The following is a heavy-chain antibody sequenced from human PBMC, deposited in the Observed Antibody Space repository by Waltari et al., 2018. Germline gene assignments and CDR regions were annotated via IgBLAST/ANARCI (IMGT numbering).Heavy chain of an antibody. D-gene: IGHD3-16*02. CDR2: INHSGST. J-gene: IGHJ4*02. V-gene: IGHV4-34*01. CDR3: ARRAYDYVWGSYRASAPDY. CDR1: GGSFSGYY. Sequence: QVQLQQWGAGLLKPSETLSLTCAVYGGSFSGYYWSWLRQPPGKGLEWIGEINHSGSTNYNPSLKSRVTISVDTSKNQFSLKLSSVTAADTAVYYCARRAYDYVWGSYRASAPDYWGQGTLVTVSS.